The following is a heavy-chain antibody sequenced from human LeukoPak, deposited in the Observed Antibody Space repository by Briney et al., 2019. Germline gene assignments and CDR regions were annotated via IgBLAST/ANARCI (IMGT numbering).Heavy chain of an antibody. D-gene: IGHD2-2*01. CDR2: ISGSGGST. Sequence: GGSLRLSCAASGFTFSSYAMSWVRQAPGKGLEWVSAISGSGGSTYYADSVKGRFTISRDNSKNTLYLQMNSLRAEDTAVYYCAKDSQNIVVVPAAVASAFDIWGQGTMVTVSS. CDR1: GFTFSSYA. V-gene: IGHV3-23*01. CDR3: AKDSQNIVVVPAAVASAFDI. J-gene: IGHJ3*02.